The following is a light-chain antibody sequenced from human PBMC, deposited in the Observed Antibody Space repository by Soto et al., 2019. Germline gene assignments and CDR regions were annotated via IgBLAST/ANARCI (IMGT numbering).Light chain of an antibody. J-gene: IGKJ5*01. CDR3: QPSYSTPIT. V-gene: IGKV1-39*01. CDR1: QGISSY. Sequence: DIQMSQSPSSLAASVGGRGTSTCRASQGISSYLNWYQQKPGKAAKLLIYAAYSLQSGVPSRFSGSGSGTDFTLTISSLQPEDFATYYCQPSYSTPITFGPGTRLEIK. CDR2: AAY.